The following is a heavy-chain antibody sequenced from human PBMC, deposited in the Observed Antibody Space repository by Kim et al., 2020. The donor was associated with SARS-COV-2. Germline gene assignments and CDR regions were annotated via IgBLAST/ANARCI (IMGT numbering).Heavy chain of an antibody. CDR2: IYYSGST. J-gene: IGHJ4*01. V-gene: IGHV4-61*01. CDR1: GGSVSSGSYY. Sequence: SETLSLTCTVSGGSVSSGSYYWSWIRQPPGKGLEWIGYIYYSGSTNYNPSLKSRVTISVDTSKNQFSLKLSSVTAADTAVYYCARSLRMGATTLHYFDY. CDR3: ARSLRMGATTLHYFDY. D-gene: IGHD1-26*01.